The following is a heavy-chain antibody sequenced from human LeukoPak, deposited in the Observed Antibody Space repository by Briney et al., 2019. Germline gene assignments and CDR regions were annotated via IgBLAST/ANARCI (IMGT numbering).Heavy chain of an antibody. Sequence: ASVKVSCKASGYTFTSYYLHWVRQAPGQGLEWMGTINLSGDRTSYAQKIQGRVTMTRDTSTSTVYMELSNLTSEDTAVYYCARDIGSGYYNFDYWGQGTLVTVSS. V-gene: IGHV1-46*01. CDR1: GYTFTSYY. J-gene: IGHJ4*02. CDR3: ARDIGSGYYNFDY. CDR2: INLSGDRT. D-gene: IGHD5-12*01.